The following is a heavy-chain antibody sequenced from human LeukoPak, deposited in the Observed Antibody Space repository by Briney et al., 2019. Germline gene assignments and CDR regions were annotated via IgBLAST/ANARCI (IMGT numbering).Heavy chain of an antibody. CDR2: IRYDGSNK. V-gene: IGHV3-30*02. J-gene: IGHJ3*02. CDR3: AKDLRYYYDSSGYYPDAFDI. Sequence: PGGSLRLSCAASGFTFSSYGMHWVRQAPGKGLEWVAFIRYDGSNKYYADSVKGRFTISRDNSKNTLYLQMNSLRAEDTAVYYCAKDLRYYYDSSGYYPDAFDIWGQGTMVAVSS. D-gene: IGHD3-22*01. CDR1: GFTFSSYG.